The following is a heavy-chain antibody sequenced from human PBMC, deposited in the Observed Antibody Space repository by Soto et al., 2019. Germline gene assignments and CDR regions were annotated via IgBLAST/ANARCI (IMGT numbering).Heavy chain of an antibody. CDR3: TRDIGEPGIAAAGTTGFGRYPYGFY. CDR1: GFTFGDYA. Sequence: GGSLRLSCTASGFTFGDYAMSWFRQAPGKGLEWVGFIRSKAYGGTTEYAASVKGRFTISRDDSKSIAHLQMNSLKTEDTAVYYCTRDIGEPGIAAAGTTGFGRYPYGFYWGQGTLVTVSS. J-gene: IGHJ4*02. V-gene: IGHV3-49*03. CDR2: IRSKAYGGTT. D-gene: IGHD6-13*01.